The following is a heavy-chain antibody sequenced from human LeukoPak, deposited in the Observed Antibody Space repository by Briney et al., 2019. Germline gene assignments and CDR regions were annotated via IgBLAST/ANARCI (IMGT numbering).Heavy chain of an antibody. CDR1: GGSISSGDYY. J-gene: IGHJ4*02. CDR2: IYYSGST. D-gene: IGHD3-10*01. Sequence: PSKTLSLTCTVSGGSISSGDYYWSWIRQPPGKGLEWIGYIYYSGSTYYNPSLKSRVTISVDTSKNQFSLKLSSVTAADTAVYYCARDLNGHYGSGTSYFDCWGQGTLVTVSS. CDR3: ARDLNGHYGSGTSYFDC. V-gene: IGHV4-30-4*01.